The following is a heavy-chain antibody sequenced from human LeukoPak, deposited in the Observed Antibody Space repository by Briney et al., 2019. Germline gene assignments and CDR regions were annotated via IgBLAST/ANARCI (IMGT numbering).Heavy chain of an antibody. J-gene: IGHJ4*02. Sequence: AGGSLRLSCAASGFTFDNYAMHWVRQAPGKGLEWLSIISWNSGYIGYADSVKGRFTISRDNAKKSLDLQMNSLRAEDTAFYYCAEVRGTYCSGYFFDYWGQGTLVTVSS. V-gene: IGHV3-9*01. CDR2: ISWNSGYI. CDR1: GFTFDNYA. CDR3: AEVRGTYCSGYFFDY. D-gene: IGHD2-15*01.